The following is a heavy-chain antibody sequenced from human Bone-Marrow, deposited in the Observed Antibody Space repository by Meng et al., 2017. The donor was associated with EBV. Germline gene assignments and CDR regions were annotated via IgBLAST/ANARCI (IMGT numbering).Heavy chain of an antibody. J-gene: IGHJ4*02. Sequence: QGVVLQSGAEVKKPGVSVKVSCRTSGGTFRSDAVSWVRQAPGQGLEWMGGLIPMVGAPHYAQKFQGRVTIIADESMSTHSMELNSLRSEDTAMYYCASESGRGFTPDYWGQGTLVTVSS. CDR3: ASESGRGFTPDY. D-gene: IGHD3-10*01. CDR2: LIPMVGAP. CDR1: GGTFRSDA. V-gene: IGHV1-69*01.